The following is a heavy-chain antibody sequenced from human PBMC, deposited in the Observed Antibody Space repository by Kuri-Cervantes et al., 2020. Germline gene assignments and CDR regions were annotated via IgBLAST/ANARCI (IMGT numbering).Heavy chain of an antibody. J-gene: IGHJ6*03. CDR2: ISGSGGST. Sequence: GESLKISCAASGFTFSSYAMSWVRQAPGKGLEWVSAISGSGGSTYYADSVKGRFTISRDNSKNTLYLQMNSLRAEDTAFYYCARADYSDYYYYYYMDVWGKGTTVTVSS. V-gene: IGHV3-23*01. CDR1: GFTFSSYA. D-gene: IGHD4-17*01. CDR3: ARADYSDYYYYYYMDV.